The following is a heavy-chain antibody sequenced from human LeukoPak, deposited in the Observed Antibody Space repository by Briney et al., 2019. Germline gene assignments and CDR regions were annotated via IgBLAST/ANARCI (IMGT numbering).Heavy chain of an antibody. D-gene: IGHD3-22*01. CDR3: AKSDSHYYDSSGYFSPADY. J-gene: IGHJ4*02. Sequence: SLLLSCAAAGFTFDDYSMHWVRPAPGKGLEWVSGISWNSGSIGYADSVKGRFTISRDNAKNSLYLQMNSLRAEDTALYYCAKSDSHYYDSSGYFSPADYWGQGTLVSVSS. V-gene: IGHV3-9*01. CDR2: ISWNSGSI. CDR1: GFTFDDYS.